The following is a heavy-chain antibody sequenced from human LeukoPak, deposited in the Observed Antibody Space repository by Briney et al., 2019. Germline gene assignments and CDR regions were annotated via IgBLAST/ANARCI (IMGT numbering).Heavy chain of an antibody. CDR3: AKGISSSSRTPFGP. Sequence: PGGSLRLSRAASGFTFSSYAMSWVRQAPGKGLEWVSAISGSGVSTYYADSVRGRFTISRDNSKDTLYLQVNSLRAEDTALYFCAKGISSSSRTPFGPWGQGTLVTVSS. J-gene: IGHJ5*02. V-gene: IGHV3-23*01. CDR2: ISGSGVST. D-gene: IGHD2-2*01. CDR1: GFTFSSYA.